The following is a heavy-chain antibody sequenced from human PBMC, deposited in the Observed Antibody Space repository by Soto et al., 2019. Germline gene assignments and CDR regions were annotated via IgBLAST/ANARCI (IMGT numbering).Heavy chain of an antibody. CDR2: INAGNGNT. D-gene: IGHD6-19*01. V-gene: IGHV1-3*01. J-gene: IGHJ6*02. Sequence: ASVKVSCKASGYTFTGYYMHWVRQAPGQRLEWMGWINAGNGNTKYSQKFQGRVTITRDTSASTAYMELSSLRSEDTAVYYCARAGPETEVADHYWYGMDVWGQGTTVTVS. CDR1: GYTFTGYY. CDR3: ARAGPETEVADHYWYGMDV.